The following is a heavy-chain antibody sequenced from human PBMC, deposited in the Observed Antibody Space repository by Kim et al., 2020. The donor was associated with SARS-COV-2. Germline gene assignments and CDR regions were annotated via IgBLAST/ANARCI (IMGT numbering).Heavy chain of an antibody. J-gene: IGHJ4*02. CDR3: ARDVVPLPTGPSNYVGGPDY. V-gene: IGHV3-11*06. D-gene: IGHD4-4*01. Sequence: FTISRDNAKNSLYLQMNSLRAEDTAVYYCARDVVPLPTGPSNYVGGPDYWGQGTLVTVSS.